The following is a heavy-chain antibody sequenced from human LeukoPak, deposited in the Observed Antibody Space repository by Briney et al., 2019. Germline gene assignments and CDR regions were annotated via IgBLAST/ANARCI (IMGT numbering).Heavy chain of an antibody. Sequence: GGCLRLSCAASGFTFSNYGMHWGRPAPGKGLGWVAAIWYDGSNKYYGDSVKGRFSISRDNTSSSLCMQKYTLRAEDTPVYYSARGGADYVIGYWGQGTLVTVSS. CDR2: IWYDGSNK. CDR3: ARGGADYVIGY. J-gene: IGHJ4*02. D-gene: IGHD4-17*01. V-gene: IGHV3-33*03. CDR1: GFTFSNYG.